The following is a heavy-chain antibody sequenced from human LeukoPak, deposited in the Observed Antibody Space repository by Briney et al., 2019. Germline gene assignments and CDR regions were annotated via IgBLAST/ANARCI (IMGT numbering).Heavy chain of an antibody. CDR2: ISGSGGST. Sequence: AGGSLRLSCAASGFTFSSYAMSWVRQAPGKGLEWVSAISGSGGSTYYADSVKGRFTISRDNSKNTLYLQMNSLRAEDTAVYYCAKGPFNYDFWSGYYLAYWGQGTLVTVSS. D-gene: IGHD3-3*01. CDR3: AKGPFNYDFWSGYYLAY. J-gene: IGHJ4*02. CDR1: GFTFSSYA. V-gene: IGHV3-23*01.